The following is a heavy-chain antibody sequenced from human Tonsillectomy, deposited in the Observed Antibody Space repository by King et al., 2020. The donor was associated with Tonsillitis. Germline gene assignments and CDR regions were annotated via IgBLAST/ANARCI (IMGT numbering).Heavy chain of an antibody. D-gene: IGHD3-10*01. V-gene: IGHV1-2*02. CDR1: GYTFTGYY. CDR3: ARVVFIAYPLVPGVAAFDI. Sequence: QVQLVESGAEVKKPGASVKVSCKASGYTFTGYYIHWVRQAPGQGREWMGWISPNSGGTNYAQKFQGRVTMTRDTCISTAYMELLGLRSDDTAVYYCARVVFIAYPLVPGVAAFDIWGQGTMVTVSS. CDR2: ISPNSGGT. J-gene: IGHJ3*02.